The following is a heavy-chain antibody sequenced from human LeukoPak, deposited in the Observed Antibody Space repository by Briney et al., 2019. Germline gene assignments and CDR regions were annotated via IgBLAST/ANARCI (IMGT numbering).Heavy chain of an antibody. CDR3: ARVSFCSSTTCPYYYYGMDV. Sequence: GGSLRLSCAASGFTFSSYSMSWVRQAPGKGLEWVSYISSSSSTIYYADSVKGRFTISRDNAKNSLYLQMNSLRAEDTAVYYCARVSFCSSTTCPYYYYGMDVWGQGTTVTVSS. J-gene: IGHJ6*02. D-gene: IGHD2-2*01. CDR2: ISSSSSTI. V-gene: IGHV3-48*01. CDR1: GFTFSSYS.